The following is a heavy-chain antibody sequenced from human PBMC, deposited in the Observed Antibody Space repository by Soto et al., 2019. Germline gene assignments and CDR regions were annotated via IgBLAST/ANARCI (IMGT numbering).Heavy chain of an antibody. V-gene: IGHV3-33*01. CDR1: GFPFSFYG. CDR2: IVSDGSAI. CDR3: ARDDAFDNENGFDM. J-gene: IGHJ3*02. Sequence: GALRLSCAVSGFPFSFYGFHWVRQSPGKGLEWLGVIVSDGSAIYHADSLEGRFFISRDNSKDILYLQMNSLRVEDTAVYYCARDDAFDNENGFDMWGQGTMVTVSS. D-gene: IGHD3-3*02.